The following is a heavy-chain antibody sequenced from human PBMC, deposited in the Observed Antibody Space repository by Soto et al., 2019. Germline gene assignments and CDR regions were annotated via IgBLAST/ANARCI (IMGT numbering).Heavy chain of an antibody. J-gene: IGHJ3*02. CDR2: INCDSGGT. D-gene: IGHD2-15*01. CDR1: GYTFTDYD. CDR3: SRDLVGYDAFDI. V-gene: IGHV1-2*04. Sequence: HVQLVQSGDDVKKPGASVKVSCEASGYTFTDYDIHWVRQAPGQGLEWMGRINCDSGGTTYAQKFQGWVTMTRDTSINTVYLEMSRLTTNDTAIYYCSRDLVGYDAFDIWAQGTLVAVSS.